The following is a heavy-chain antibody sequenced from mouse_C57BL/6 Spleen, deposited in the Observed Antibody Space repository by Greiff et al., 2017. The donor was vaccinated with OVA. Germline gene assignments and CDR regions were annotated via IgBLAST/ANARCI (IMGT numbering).Heavy chain of an antibody. Sequence: EVQLVESGPGLVKPSQSLSLTCSVTGYSITSGYYWNWIRQFPGNKLEWMGYISYDGSNNYNPSLKNRISITRDTSKNQFFLKLNSVTTEDTATYYCAKGGSRHFDVWGTGTTVTVSS. CDR2: ISYDGSN. D-gene: IGHD1-1*01. V-gene: IGHV3-6*01. CDR3: AKGGSRHFDV. J-gene: IGHJ1*03. CDR1: GYSITSGYY.